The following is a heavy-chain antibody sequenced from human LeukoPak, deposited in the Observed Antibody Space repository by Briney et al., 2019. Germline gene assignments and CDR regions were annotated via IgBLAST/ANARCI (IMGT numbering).Heavy chain of an antibody. Sequence: SETLSLTCTVSGDTISTYYWGWIRQSPGKALEWIGYISYSGSTNYNPSLKSRVTISVDTSKKQFSLKLSSVTAADTAVYYCARRNYGGHFDYWGQGTLVTVSS. CDR2: ISYSGST. J-gene: IGHJ4*02. D-gene: IGHD4/OR15-4a*01. V-gene: IGHV4-59*08. CDR3: ARRNYGGHFDY. CDR1: GDTISTYY.